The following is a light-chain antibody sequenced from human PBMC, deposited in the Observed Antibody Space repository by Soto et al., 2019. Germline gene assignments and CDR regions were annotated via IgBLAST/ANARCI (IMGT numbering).Light chain of an antibody. V-gene: IGKV3-20*01. Sequence: EIVLTQSPDTLSLSPGESGPLSCRASQSLGRYLAWYQQKPGQAPRLLIYDASHRATGIPDRFSGSGSGTDFTLTISRLEPEDFTVYYCQEYGYLSWTFGQGTKVDIK. CDR2: DAS. CDR3: QEYGYLSWT. J-gene: IGKJ1*01. CDR1: QSLGRY.